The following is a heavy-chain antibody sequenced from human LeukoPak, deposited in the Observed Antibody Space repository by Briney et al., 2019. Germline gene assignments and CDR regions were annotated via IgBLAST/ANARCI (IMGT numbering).Heavy chain of an antibody. V-gene: IGHV3-23*01. D-gene: IGHD2-2*01. J-gene: IGHJ4*02. Sequence: GGSLRLSCAASGSTFSSYAMSWVRQAPGKGLEWVSAISGSGGSTYYADSVKGRFTISRDNSKNTLYLQMNSLRAEDTAVYYCAKDIVVVPAAQVDYWGQGTLVTVSS. CDR2: ISGSGGST. CDR3: AKDIVVVPAAQVDY. CDR1: GSTFSSYA.